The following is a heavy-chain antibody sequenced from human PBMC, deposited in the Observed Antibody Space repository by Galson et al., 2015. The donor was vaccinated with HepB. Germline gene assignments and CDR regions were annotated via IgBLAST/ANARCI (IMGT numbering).Heavy chain of an antibody. Sequence: SLRLSCAASGFTFSSYGMHWVRQAPGKGLEWVAVIWYDGSNKYYADSVKGRFTISRDNSKNTLYLQMNSLRAEDTAVYYCARAPYGGNMYFDYWGQGTLVTVSS. CDR1: GFTFSSYG. V-gene: IGHV3-33*01. J-gene: IGHJ4*02. D-gene: IGHD4-23*01. CDR2: IWYDGSNK. CDR3: ARAPYGGNMYFDY.